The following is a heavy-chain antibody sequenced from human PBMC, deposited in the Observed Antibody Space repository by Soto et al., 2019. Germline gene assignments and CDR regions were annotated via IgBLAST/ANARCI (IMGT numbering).Heavy chain of an antibody. V-gene: IGHV5-10-1*01. CDR1: AYTFTNDL. CDR3: ARLVKGYDFWSGYYDD. D-gene: IGHD3-3*01. Sequence: XESLKISYEGSAYTFTNDLLTWVRQMPGKGLDWMGRIDPSDSYTNYGPSFQGHVTISTDKSISTAYLQWSSLKASDTAMYYCARLVKGYDFWSGYYDDWGQGTLVTVSS. J-gene: IGHJ4*02. CDR2: IDPSDSYT.